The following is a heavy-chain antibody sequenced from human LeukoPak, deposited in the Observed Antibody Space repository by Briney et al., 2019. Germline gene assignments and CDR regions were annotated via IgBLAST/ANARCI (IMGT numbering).Heavy chain of an antibody. CDR1: GFTFSSNG. CDR2: IQYDGRKK. CDR3: ARDYELYSSSSGYFDY. Sequence: GGSLRLYCVGSGFTFSSNGRQWVRQAPGKGVEGVTFIQYDGRKKVYADSVQGQFTISRDNAKNSLYLQINSLRAEDTAVYYCARDYELYSSSSGYFDYWGQGTLVTVSS. D-gene: IGHD6-6*01. V-gene: IGHV3-30*02. J-gene: IGHJ4*02.